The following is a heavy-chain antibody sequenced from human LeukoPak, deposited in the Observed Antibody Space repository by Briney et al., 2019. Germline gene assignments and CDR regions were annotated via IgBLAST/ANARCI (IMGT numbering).Heavy chain of an antibody. CDR3: ARDFSVGEDGYNRDAFDI. Sequence: PGGSLRLSCAASGFTFSSYWMSWVRQAPGKGLEWVANIKQDGSEKYYVDSVKGRFTISRDNAKNSLYLQMNSLRAEDTGVYYCARDFSVGEDGYNRDAFDIWGQGTKVTVSS. CDR2: IKQDGSEK. V-gene: IGHV3-7*01. D-gene: IGHD5-24*01. J-gene: IGHJ3*02. CDR1: GFTFSSYW.